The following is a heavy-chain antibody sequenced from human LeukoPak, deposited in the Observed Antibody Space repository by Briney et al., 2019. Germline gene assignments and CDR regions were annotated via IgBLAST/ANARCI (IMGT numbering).Heavy chain of an antibody. J-gene: IGHJ4*02. CDR1: GFTFSSYS. D-gene: IGHD5-18*01. V-gene: IGHV3-21*01. CDR2: ISSSSSYI. Sequence: GSLRLSCAASGFTFSSYSMNWVRQAPGKGLEWVSSISSSSSYIYYADSVKGRFTISRDNAKNSLYLQMNSLRAEDTAVYYCARGKQLWPQEFDYWGQGTLVTVSS. CDR3: ARGKQLWPQEFDY.